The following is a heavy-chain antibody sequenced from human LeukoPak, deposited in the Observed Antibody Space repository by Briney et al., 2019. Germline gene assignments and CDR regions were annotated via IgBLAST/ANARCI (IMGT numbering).Heavy chain of an antibody. CDR3: ATDPRTIDFSSY. D-gene: IGHD3-3*01. Sequence: SVKVSCKASGGTFSSYAISWVRQAPGQGLEWMGGIIPIFGTANYAQKFQGRVTITTDESTSTAYMELSSLRSEDTAVYYCATDPRTIDFSSYWGQGTLVTVSS. CDR1: GGTFSSYA. CDR2: IIPIFGTA. J-gene: IGHJ4*02. V-gene: IGHV1-69*05.